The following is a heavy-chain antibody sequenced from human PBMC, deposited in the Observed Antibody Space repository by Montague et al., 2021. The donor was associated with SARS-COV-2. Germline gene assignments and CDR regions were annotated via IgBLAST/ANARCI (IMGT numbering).Heavy chain of an antibody. V-gene: IGHV4-39*02. CDR3: ARLKRYFDSSGSPSAFDF. Sequence: SETLSLTCTVSGGSITNNIDYWAWIRQPPGKGLEWIGSIYYTGNTYYXXXLKSRVTISVATSKNHFTLKLSSVTAAETAVYYCARLKRYFDSSGSPSAFDFWGQGTKVTVSS. CDR1: GGSITNNIDY. J-gene: IGHJ3*01. D-gene: IGHD3-22*01. CDR2: IYYTGNT.